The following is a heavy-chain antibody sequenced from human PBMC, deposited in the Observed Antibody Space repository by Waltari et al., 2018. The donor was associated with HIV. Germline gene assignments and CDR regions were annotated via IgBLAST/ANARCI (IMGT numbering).Heavy chain of an antibody. V-gene: IGHV3-74*01. Sequence: EVQLVESGGGLVQPGGSLSLYYADSGFTFRNYWMPWVRQAQGKGLVWVSRISSDGTTTRYADSVKGRFTISRDNAKKTLYLQMNSLRAEDTAVYYCTRDLARYNWNDIPLDYWGQGALVTVSS. CDR3: TRDLARYNWNDIPLDY. CDR2: ISSDGTTT. J-gene: IGHJ4*02. D-gene: IGHD1-20*01. CDR1: GFTFRNYW.